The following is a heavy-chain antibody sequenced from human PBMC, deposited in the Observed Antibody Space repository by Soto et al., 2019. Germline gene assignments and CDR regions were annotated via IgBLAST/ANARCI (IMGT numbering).Heavy chain of an antibody. CDR2: ISGSGDGT. CDR1: GFTFGDYA. V-gene: IGHV3-23*01. D-gene: IGHD2-8*01. Sequence: GGSLRLSCETSGFTFGDYAMSWVRQAPGKELEWVSSISGSGDGTYYGDSVKGRFTISRDSSSSTLYLQMDNLRGEDTAVYFCTRSRRSILMVYGFGGMDVWGQGTTVTVSS. J-gene: IGHJ6*02. CDR3: TRSRRSILMVYGFGGMDV.